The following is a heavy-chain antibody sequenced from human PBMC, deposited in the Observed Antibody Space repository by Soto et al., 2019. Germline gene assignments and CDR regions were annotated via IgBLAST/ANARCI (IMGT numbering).Heavy chain of an antibody. J-gene: IGHJ5*02. CDR1: GGSLSTYY. V-gene: IGHV4-59*01. Sequence: QVRLQESGPGLVKPSETLSLTCTVSGGSLSTYYCSWIRQPPGKGLEWIVYMSYSGSSNYNPSLKSRVTMSVDTSKNQVSLKLSSVTAADTAVYYCAKTRITSTAATFDPWGQGTLVTVSS. D-gene: IGHD1-20*01. CDR2: MSYSGSS. CDR3: AKTRITSTAATFDP.